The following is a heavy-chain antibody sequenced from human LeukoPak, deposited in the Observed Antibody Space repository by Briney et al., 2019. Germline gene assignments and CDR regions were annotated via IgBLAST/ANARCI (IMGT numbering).Heavy chain of an antibody. J-gene: IGHJ5*02. CDR2: IYYSGSI. CDR1: GGSISSYY. V-gene: IGHV4-59*12. Sequence: SETLSLTCTVSGGSISSYYWSWIRQPPGKGLEWIGYIYYSGSINYNPSLKSRVTISVDTSKNQFSLKLSSVTAADTAVYYCARAWTSWFDPWGQGTLVTVSS. D-gene: IGHD3/OR15-3a*01. CDR3: ARAWTSWFDP.